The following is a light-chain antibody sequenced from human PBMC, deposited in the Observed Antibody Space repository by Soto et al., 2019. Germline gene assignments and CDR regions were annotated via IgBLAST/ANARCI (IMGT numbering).Light chain of an antibody. J-gene: IGKJ4*01. CDR3: QQLYEYQLA. CDR2: SAS. V-gene: IGKV1-9*01. Sequence: DIQLTQSPSFLSASVGYTVTITCRASQGMSTYLAWYQQKPGKVPKLLIRSASTLQSGVPPRFSVYGSMTEFTLANTALQPDASGMYYCQQLYEYQLAFGGGTNVEGK. CDR1: QGMSTY.